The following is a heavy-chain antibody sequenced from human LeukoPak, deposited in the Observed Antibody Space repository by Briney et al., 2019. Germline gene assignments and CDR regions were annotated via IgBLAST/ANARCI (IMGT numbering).Heavy chain of an antibody. D-gene: IGHD3-10*02. Sequence: GASVKVSFKVSGYTLTDLSMHWVRQAPGKGLEWMGGFDPEDGETIYAQKFQGRVTMTEDTSTDTAYSELSSLRSEDTAVYYGATHCSGSYYNPFGYYYYMDVWGKGTTVTVSS. V-gene: IGHV1-24*01. J-gene: IGHJ6*03. CDR3: ATHCSGSYYNPFGYYYYMDV. CDR1: GYTLTDLS. CDR2: FDPEDGET.